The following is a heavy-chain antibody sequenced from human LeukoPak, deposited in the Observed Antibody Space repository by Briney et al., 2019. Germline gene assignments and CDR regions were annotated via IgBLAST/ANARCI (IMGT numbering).Heavy chain of an antibody. J-gene: IGHJ4*02. CDR3: ARHFDYDSSTYYSAYDY. D-gene: IGHD3-22*01. CDR2: IYYSGST. CDR1: GGSISSYH. V-gene: IGHV4-59*08. Sequence: SETLSLTRTVSGGSISSYHWSWIRQPPGKGLEWTGYIYYSGSTKYNPSLKSRVTISVDTSKNQFSLELSSVTAADTAVYYCARHFDYDSSTYYSAYDYWGQGTLVTVSS.